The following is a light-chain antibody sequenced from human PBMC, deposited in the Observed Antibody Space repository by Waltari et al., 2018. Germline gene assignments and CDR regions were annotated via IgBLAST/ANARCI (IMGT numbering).Light chain of an antibody. V-gene: IGLV2-11*01. Sequence: QSALTQPRSVSGSPGQSVTISCTGTSSDVGGYTSVSWYQQHPGKAPKLMFYDVSKRPSGVPDRFSGSKSGNTASLTISGLQAEDEADYYCCSYAGSHTFVIFGGGTKLTVL. CDR1: SSDVGGYTS. CDR3: CSYAGSHTFVI. CDR2: DVS. J-gene: IGLJ2*01.